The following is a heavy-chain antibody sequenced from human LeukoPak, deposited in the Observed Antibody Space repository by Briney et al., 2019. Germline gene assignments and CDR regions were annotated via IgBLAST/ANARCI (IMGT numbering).Heavy chain of an antibody. CDR2: IYTSGST. CDR1: GGSISSDSSY. J-gene: IGHJ6*03. Sequence: ASETLSLTCIVSGGSISSDSSYWTWIRQPAGKGLEWIGRIYTSGSTNYNPSFKSRVTISVDTSKNQFSLELSSVTAADTAVYYCARGHSSSSTFYYYYYYMDVWGKGTTVTVSS. D-gene: IGHD6-6*01. CDR3: ARGHSSSSTFYYYYYYMDV. V-gene: IGHV4-61*02.